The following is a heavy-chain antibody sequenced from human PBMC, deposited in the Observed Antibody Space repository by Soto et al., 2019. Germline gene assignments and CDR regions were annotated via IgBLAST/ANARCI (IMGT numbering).Heavy chain of an antibody. V-gene: IGHV5-51*01. CDR1: GSSFTSNW. D-gene: IGHD6-13*01. Sequence: PGESLKISCKGSGSSFTSNWIGWVRQMPGKGLEWMGIIYPGDSDITYSPSFQGQVTISADKSISTAYLQWSSLKASDTAMYYCARLLVSSSWYSFDYWGQGTLVTVSS. CDR3: ARLLVSSSWYSFDY. J-gene: IGHJ4*02. CDR2: IYPGDSDI.